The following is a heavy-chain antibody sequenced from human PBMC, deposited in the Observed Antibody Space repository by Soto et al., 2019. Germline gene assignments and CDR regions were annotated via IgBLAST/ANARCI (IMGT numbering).Heavy chain of an antibody. CDR1: GGSITSYY. CDR2: IYSNGNA. J-gene: IGHJ4*02. V-gene: IGHV4-59*01. CDR3: ARAHTIFGVVILDY. D-gene: IGHD3-3*01. Sequence: PSETLSLTCAVSGGSITSYYWTWIRQPPGKELEWIGYIYSNGNANFNPALQSRVTISVDTSQNQFSLQLNSVTAADTAVYYCARAHTIFGVVILDYWGQGALVTVSS.